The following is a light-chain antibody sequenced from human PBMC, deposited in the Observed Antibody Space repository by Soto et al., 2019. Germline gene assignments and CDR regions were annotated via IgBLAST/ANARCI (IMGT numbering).Light chain of an antibody. CDR3: QQYGSSPWT. CDR2: GAS. J-gene: IGKJ1*01. V-gene: IGKV3-20*01. CDR1: QSVSSSY. Sequence: ILLPQSQGSLSLFPGDRVSLSWRASQSVSSSYLAWYQQKPGQAPRLLIYGASSRATGIPDRFSGSGSGTDFTLTISRLEPEDFAVYYCQQYGSSPWTFGQGTKVDIK.